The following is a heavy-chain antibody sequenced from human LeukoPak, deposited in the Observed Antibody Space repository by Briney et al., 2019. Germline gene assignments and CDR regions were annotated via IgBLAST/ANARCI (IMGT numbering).Heavy chain of an antibody. Sequence: ASVKVSCKASGYTFTSYDMNWVRQATGQGLEWMGWMNPNSGNTGYAQKFQGRVTITRNTSISTAYMELSSLRSEDTAVYYCAREDSSSWYTPLDWGQGTLVTVSS. V-gene: IGHV1-8*03. CDR3: AREDSSSWYTPLD. J-gene: IGHJ4*02. D-gene: IGHD6-13*01. CDR1: GYTFTSYD. CDR2: MNPNSGNT.